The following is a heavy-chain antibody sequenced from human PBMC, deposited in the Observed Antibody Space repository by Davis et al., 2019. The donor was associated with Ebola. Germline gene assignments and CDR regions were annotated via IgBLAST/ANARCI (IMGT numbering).Heavy chain of an antibody. CDR3: ARAAIATRHLGY. CDR2: ISYDGSNK. J-gene: IGHJ4*02. D-gene: IGHD6-6*01. CDR1: GFTFSSYA. V-gene: IGHV3-30-3*01. Sequence: PGGSLRLSCAASGFTFSSYAMHWVRQAPGKGLEWVAVISYDGSNKYYADSVKGRFTISRDNSKNTLYLQMNSLRAEDTAVYYCARAAIATRHLGYWGQGTLVTVSS.